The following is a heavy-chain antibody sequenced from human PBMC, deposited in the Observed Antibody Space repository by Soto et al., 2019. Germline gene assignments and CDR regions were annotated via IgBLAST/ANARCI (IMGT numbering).Heavy chain of an antibody. CDR2: INPNSGGT. V-gene: IGHV1-2*04. CDR3: ARGHMSNDYIWGSYPELNNWFDP. Sequence: ASVKVSCKASGYTFTSDDINWVRQAPGQGLEWMGWINPNSGGTNYAQKFQGWVTMTRDTSISTAYMELSRLRSDDTAVYYCARGHMSNDYIWGSYPELNNWFDPWGQGTLVTVSS. CDR1: GYTFTSDD. J-gene: IGHJ5*02. D-gene: IGHD3-16*02.